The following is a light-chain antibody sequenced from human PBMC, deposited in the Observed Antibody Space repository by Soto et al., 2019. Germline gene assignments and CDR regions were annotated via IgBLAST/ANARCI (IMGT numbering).Light chain of an antibody. CDR1: QSVRSN. Sequence: EIVLSQSPANLSVSPGERATLSCRASQSVRSNLAWYQQKPGQAPRLLIFGATTRATNISARFTGSGSGTEFTLTISSLQSEDFAVYYCQQRSNWLELTFGGGTRLEIK. J-gene: IGKJ5*01. CDR2: GAT. V-gene: IGKV3-15*01. CDR3: QQRSNWLELT.